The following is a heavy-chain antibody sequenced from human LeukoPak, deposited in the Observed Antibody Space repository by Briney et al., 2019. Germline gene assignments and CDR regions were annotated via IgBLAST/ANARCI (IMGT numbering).Heavy chain of an antibody. CDR2: ISSSSSYI. J-gene: IGHJ6*03. CDR3: AKTKYSSSWYERAAYYMDV. V-gene: IGHV3-21*01. CDR1: GFTFSSYS. D-gene: IGHD6-13*01. Sequence: TTGGSLRLSCAASGFTFSSYSMNWVRQAPGKGLEWVSSISSSSSYIYYADSVKGRFTISRDNSKNTLYLQMNSLRAEDTAVYYCAKTKYSSSWYERAAYYMDVWGKGTTVTISS.